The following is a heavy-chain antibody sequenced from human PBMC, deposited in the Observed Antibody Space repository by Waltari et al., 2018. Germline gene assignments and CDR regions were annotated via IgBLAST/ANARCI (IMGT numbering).Heavy chain of an antibody. Sequence: QVQLVQSGAEMKKRGASVKVSCEASGYTCTGYFIHWVRQAPGQGLEWMGRINPNSGGTNYAQKFQGRVTLTRDKSINTAYMDLSRLTSDDTGMYYCATWRENAFDVWGQGTMVTVST. D-gene: IGHD1-1*01. CDR3: ATWRENAFDV. CDR1: GYTCTGYF. CDR2: INPNSGGT. V-gene: IGHV1-2*05. J-gene: IGHJ3*01.